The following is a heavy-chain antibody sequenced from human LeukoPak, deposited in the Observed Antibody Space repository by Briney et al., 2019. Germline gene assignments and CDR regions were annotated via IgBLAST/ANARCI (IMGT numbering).Heavy chain of an antibody. J-gene: IGHJ5*02. D-gene: IGHD6-13*01. Sequence: GGSLRLSCAASGFTFSTYTMSWVRQAPGKGLECVSGISGSGGSTFYADSVKGRFTISRDNSKNTLYLQMNSLRAEDTAVYFCAKPSSSSWYEHWGQGTLVTVSS. CDR2: ISGSGGST. CDR3: AKPSSSSWYEH. CDR1: GFTFSTYT. V-gene: IGHV3-23*01.